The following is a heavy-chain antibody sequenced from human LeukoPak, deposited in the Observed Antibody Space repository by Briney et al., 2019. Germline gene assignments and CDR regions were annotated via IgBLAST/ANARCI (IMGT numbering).Heavy chain of an antibody. V-gene: IGHV3-23*01. CDR3: ARQESMAFAN. J-gene: IGHJ4*02. D-gene: IGHD5-24*01. Sequence: GGSLRLSCAASGFTFNNYAMNWVRQAPGKGLEWPSTITGSGGDTYSADSVKGRLTISRDNSKNTLYLQLNSLRADDTAVYYCARQESMAFANWGQGTLVTVSS. CDR2: ITGSGGDT. CDR1: GFTFNNYA.